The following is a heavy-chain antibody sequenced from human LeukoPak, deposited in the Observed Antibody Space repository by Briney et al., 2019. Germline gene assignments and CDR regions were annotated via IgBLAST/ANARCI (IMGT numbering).Heavy chain of an antibody. CDR3: AKAGYGYGVASRY. CDR1: GFTFSSYG. CDR2: IWYDGSNK. D-gene: IGHD5-18*01. Sequence: GRSLRLSCAASGFTFSSYGMHWVRQAPGKGLEWVAVIWYDGSNKYYADSVKGRFTISRDNSKNTLYLQMNSLRAEDTAVYYCAKAGYGYGVASRYWGQGTLVTVSS. V-gene: IGHV3-33*06. J-gene: IGHJ4*02.